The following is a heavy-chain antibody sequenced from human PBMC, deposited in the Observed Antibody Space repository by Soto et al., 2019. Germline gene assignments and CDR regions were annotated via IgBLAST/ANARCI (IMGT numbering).Heavy chain of an antibody. CDR3: ARDAGVSSSWLDAFDI. Sequence: GGSLRLSCAASGFTFSSYAMHWVRQAPGKGLEYVSAISSNGGSTYYANSVKGRFTISRDNSKNTLYLQMGSLRAEDMAVYYCARDAGVSSSWLDAFDIWGQGTMVTVSS. V-gene: IGHV3-64*01. J-gene: IGHJ3*02. CDR2: ISSNGGST. CDR1: GFTFSSYA. D-gene: IGHD6-13*01.